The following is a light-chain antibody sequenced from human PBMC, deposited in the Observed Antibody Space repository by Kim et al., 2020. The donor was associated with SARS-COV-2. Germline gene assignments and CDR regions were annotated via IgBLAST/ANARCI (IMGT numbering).Light chain of an antibody. CDR1: SLRSYY. CDR2: SQI. V-gene: IGLV3-19*01. Sequence: LGQPFRLTCQGDSLRSYYASWYQQTPGQPPVVVMYSQINPPSAIPDRFSGSSSGNAASLTITGAQAADEADYYCNSRDSSANHVVFGGGTQLTVL. J-gene: IGLJ2*01. CDR3: NSRDSSANHVV.